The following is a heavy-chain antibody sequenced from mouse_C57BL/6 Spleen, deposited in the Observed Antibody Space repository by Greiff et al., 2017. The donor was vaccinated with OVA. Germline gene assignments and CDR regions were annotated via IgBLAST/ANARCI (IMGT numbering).Heavy chain of an antibody. CDR3: TRSGVGRAMDY. CDR2: IDPETGGT. Sequence: VQRVESGAELVRPGASVTLSCKASGYTFTDYEMHWVKQTPVHGLEWIGAIDPETGGTAYNQKFKGKAILTADKSSSTAYMELRSLTSEDSAVYYCTRSGVGRAMDYWGQGTSVTVSS. D-gene: IGHD1-1*01. J-gene: IGHJ4*01. V-gene: IGHV1-15*01. CDR1: GYTFTDYE.